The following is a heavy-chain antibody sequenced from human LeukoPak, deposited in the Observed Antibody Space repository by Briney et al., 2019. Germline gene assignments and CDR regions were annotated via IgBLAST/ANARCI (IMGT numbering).Heavy chain of an antibody. CDR2: IYYSGST. J-gene: IGHJ4*02. D-gene: IGHD3/OR15-3a*01. CDR1: GGSISSYY. V-gene: IGHV4-59*01. CDR3: ARDLKDYYFDY. Sequence: PSETLSLTCTVSGGSISSYYWSWIRQTPGKGLEWIGYIYYSGSTNYNPSLKSRVTISVDTSKKQFSLKLSSMTAADTAVYYCARDLKDYYFDYWGQGTLVTVSS.